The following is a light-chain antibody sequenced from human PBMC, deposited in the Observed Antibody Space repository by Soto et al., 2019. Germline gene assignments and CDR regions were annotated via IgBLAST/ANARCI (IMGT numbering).Light chain of an antibody. Sequence: EIVLTQSPGTLSLSPGERVTLSCRASQSLPTKALAWYQQKPGQTPRLLIYGASTRDTAIPDRFNGSGSGTDFTLTISRVEPEDFAVYYCQQYRDLPLSFGPGTKVEIK. J-gene: IGKJ3*01. CDR3: QQYRDLPLS. CDR2: GAS. V-gene: IGKV3-20*01. CDR1: QSLPTKA.